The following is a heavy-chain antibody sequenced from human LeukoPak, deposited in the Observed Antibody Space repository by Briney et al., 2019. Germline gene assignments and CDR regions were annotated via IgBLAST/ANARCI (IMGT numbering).Heavy chain of an antibody. Sequence: ASVKVSCKASGYTFTSYDINWVRQATGQGLEWMGWMNPNSGNTGYAQKFQGRVTMTRNTSIRTAYMELSSLRSEDTAVYYCARGLGDYEYYYYYMDVWGKGTTVTVSS. CDR2: MNPNSGNT. CDR1: GYTFTSYD. V-gene: IGHV1-8*01. CDR3: ARGLGDYEYYYYYMDV. J-gene: IGHJ6*03. D-gene: IGHD4-17*01.